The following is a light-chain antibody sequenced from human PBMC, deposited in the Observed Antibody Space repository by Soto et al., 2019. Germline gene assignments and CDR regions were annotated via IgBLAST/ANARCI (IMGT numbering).Light chain of an antibody. CDR3: QSYDSSLSGSV. CDR2: GNS. Sequence: QSVLTQPPSVSGAPGQWVTISCTGSSSNIGAGYDVHWYRQLPGTAPKLLIFGNSNRPSGVPDRFSGSKSGTSASLAITGLQAEDGADYSCQSYDSSLSGSVFGGGTQLTVL. J-gene: IGLJ2*01. CDR1: SSNIGAGYD. V-gene: IGLV1-40*01.